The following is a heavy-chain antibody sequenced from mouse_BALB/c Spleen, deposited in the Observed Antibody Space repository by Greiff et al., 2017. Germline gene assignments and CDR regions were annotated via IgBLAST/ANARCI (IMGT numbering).Heavy chain of an antibody. CDR1: GYSITSDYA. V-gene: IGHV3-2*02. Sequence: EVQRVESGPGLVKPSQSLSLTCTVTGYSITSDYAWNWIRQFPGNKLEWMGYISYSGSTSYNPSLKSRISITRDTSKNQFFLQLNSVTTEDTATYYCARSGDYYAMDYWGQGTSVTVSS. J-gene: IGHJ4*01. D-gene: IGHD3-1*01. CDR2: ISYSGST. CDR3: ARSGDYYAMDY.